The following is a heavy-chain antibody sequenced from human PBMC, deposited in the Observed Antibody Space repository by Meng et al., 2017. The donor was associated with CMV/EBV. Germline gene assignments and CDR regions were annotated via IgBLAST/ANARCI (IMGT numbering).Heavy chain of an antibody. CDR1: GFTSSNAW. V-gene: IGHV3-15*01. CDR2: IKSKTDGGTT. Sequence: GEPLKISRAASGFTSSNAWMSWVRQAPGKGLEWGGRIKSKTDGGTTDYAAPVKGRFTISRDGSKNTLYLQMNSLKTEDTAVYYCTTGVGRFLEWLLFPYGMDVWGQGTAVTVSS. J-gene: IGHJ6*02. CDR3: TTGVGRFLEWLLFPYGMDV. D-gene: IGHD3-3*01.